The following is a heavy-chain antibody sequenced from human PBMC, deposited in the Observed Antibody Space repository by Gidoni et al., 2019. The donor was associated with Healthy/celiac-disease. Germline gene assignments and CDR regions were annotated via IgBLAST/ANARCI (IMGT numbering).Heavy chain of an antibody. CDR2: ISGSGGST. D-gene: IGHD2-21*02. J-gene: IGHJ4*02. V-gene: IGHV3-23*04. CDR1: GFTFSSYA. Sequence: EVQLVESGGGLVQPGGSLSLSCAASGFTFSSYAMSWVRQAPGKGLEWVSAISGSGGSTYYADSVKGRFTISRDNSKNTLYLQMNSLRAEDTAVYYCAKKQYGGNSFSSFVAFDYWGQGTLVTVSS. CDR3: AKKQYGGNSFSSFVAFDY.